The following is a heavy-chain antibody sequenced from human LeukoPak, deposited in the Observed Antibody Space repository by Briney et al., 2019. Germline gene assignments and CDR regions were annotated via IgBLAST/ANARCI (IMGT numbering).Heavy chain of an antibody. J-gene: IGHJ5*02. Sequence: SETLSLTCTVSGGSISSSSYYWGWIRQPPGKGLEWIGSIYYSGSTYYNPSLKSRVTISVDTSKNQFSLKLSSVTAAGTAVYYRARDENDYGDYPGWFDPWGQGTLVTVSS. V-gene: IGHV4-39*07. CDR2: IYYSGST. D-gene: IGHD4-17*01. CDR3: ARDENDYGDYPGWFDP. CDR1: GGSISSSSYY.